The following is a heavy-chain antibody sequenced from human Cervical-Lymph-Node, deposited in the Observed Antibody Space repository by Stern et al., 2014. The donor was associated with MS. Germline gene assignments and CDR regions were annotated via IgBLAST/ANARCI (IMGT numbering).Heavy chain of an antibody. CDR3: ARDDAMGPTRYHYAMDV. Sequence: VQLVESGPGLVKPSQTLSLTCSVSGASISSGTYYWSWIRQPAGKGLEGIGRMYNSGATNYNPSLKSRVTISLDTSKNEFSLKVGSVTAADTAVYFCARDDAMGPTRYHYAMDVWGQGTTVTVSS. J-gene: IGHJ6*02. V-gene: IGHV4-61*02. CDR1: GASISSGTYY. D-gene: IGHD1-26*01. CDR2: MYNSGAT.